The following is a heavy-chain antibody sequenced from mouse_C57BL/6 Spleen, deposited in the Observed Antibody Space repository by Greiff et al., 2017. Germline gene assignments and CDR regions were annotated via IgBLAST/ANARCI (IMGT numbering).Heavy chain of an antibody. J-gene: IGHJ2*01. CDR3: TDWDVGTY. V-gene: IGHV6-3*01. CDR1: GFTFSNYW. D-gene: IGHD4-1*01. Sequence: EVMLVESGGGLVQPGGSMKLSCVASGFTFSNYWMNWVRQSPEKGLEWVAQIRLKSDNYATHYAESVKGRFTISRDDSKGSVNLQMNNLRAEDTEIYYCTDWDVGTYWGQGTTLTVSS. CDR2: IRLKSDNYAT.